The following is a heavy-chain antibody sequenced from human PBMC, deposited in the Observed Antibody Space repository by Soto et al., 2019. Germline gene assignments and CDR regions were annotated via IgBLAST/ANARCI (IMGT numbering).Heavy chain of an antibody. CDR1: GGDLTNSG. J-gene: IGHJ4*02. CDR3: AKDVGAGFKS. CDR2: IFPLLAMV. D-gene: IGHD1-26*01. Sequence: QVHLVQSGAEMKKPGSSVKVSCKVSGGDLTNSGISWVRQAPGQGLEWMGGIFPLLAMVDYSQKFQGRVTITAAESTNTVYIDLGSLRSEAPAVYDCAKDVGAGFKSWGQGTLVIVSS. V-gene: IGHV1-69*04.